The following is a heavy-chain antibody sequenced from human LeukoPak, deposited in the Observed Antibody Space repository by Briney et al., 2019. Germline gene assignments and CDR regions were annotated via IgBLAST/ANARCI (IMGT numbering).Heavy chain of an antibody. CDR1: GGPISSSSYY. CDR3: ASTEDSGSYSYYYYYMDV. CDR2: IYYSGST. D-gene: IGHD1-26*01. Sequence: PSETLSLTCTVSGGPISSSSYYWGWIRQPPGKGLEWIGSIYYSGSTYYNPSLKSRVTISVDTSKNQFSLKLSSVTAADTAVYYCASTEDSGSYSYYYYYMDVWGKGTTVTISS. J-gene: IGHJ6*03. V-gene: IGHV4-39*01.